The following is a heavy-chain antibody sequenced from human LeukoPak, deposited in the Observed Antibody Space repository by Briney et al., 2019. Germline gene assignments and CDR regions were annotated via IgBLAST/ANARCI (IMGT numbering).Heavy chain of an antibody. V-gene: IGHV5-51*01. Sequence: GESLKISCKGSGYSFTSYWIGWVRQMPGKGLEWMGIIYPGDSDTRYSPSFQGQVTISADKSISTAYLQWSSLKASDTAMYYCARHGDCSSTRDNWFDPWGQGTLVTVSS. D-gene: IGHD2-21*02. CDR3: ARHGDCSSTRDNWFDP. J-gene: IGHJ5*02. CDR2: IYPGDSDT. CDR1: GYSFTSYW.